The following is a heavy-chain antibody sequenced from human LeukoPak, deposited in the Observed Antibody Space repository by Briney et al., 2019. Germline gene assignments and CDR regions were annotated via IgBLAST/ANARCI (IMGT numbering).Heavy chain of an antibody. J-gene: IGHJ6*02. CDR2: ISYDGSNK. V-gene: IGHV3-30*04. CDR1: GFTFSSYA. D-gene: IGHD2-15*01. CDR3: ARDPTPRYCSGGSCYTHYGMDV. Sequence: GGSLRLSCAAYGFTFSSYAMHWVRQAPGKGLEWVAVISYDGSNKYYADSVKGRFTISRDNSKNTLYLQMNSLRAEDTAVYYCARDPTPRYCSGGSCYTHYGMDVWGQGTAVTVSS.